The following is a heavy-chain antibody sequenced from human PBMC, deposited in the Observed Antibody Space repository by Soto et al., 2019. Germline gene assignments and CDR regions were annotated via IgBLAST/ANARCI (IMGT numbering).Heavy chain of an antibody. CDR2: IIPIFGTA. CDR3: ARVLRYSDWLSDSNAFDI. J-gene: IGHJ3*02. CDR1: GGTFSSYA. V-gene: IGHV1-69*13. Sequence: SVKVSCKASGGTFSSYAISWVRQAPGQGLEWMGGIIPIFGTANYAQKFQGRVTITADESTSTAYMELSSLRSEDTAVYYCARVLRYSDWLSDSNAFDIWGQGTMVTVSS. D-gene: IGHD3-9*01.